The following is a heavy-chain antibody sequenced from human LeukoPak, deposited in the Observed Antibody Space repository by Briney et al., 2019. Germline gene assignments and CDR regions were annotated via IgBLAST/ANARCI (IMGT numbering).Heavy chain of an antibody. D-gene: IGHD1-26*01. CDR3: ATTESGSYHPFDY. Sequence: SETLSLTCTLSGGSISSSSYYWGWSRQPPGKGLEWIGSIYYSGSTYYNPSLKSRVTISVDTSKNQFSLRLSSVTAADTAVYYCATTESGSYHPFDYWGQGTLVTVSS. CDR2: IYYSGST. V-gene: IGHV4-39*07. J-gene: IGHJ4*02. CDR1: GGSISSSSYY.